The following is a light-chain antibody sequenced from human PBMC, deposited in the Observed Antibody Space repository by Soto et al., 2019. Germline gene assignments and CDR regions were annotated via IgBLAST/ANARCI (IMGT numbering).Light chain of an antibody. CDR1: QRISRW. CDR2: QAY. CDR3: HHDNGYSGYT. Sequence: DIQMTQSPSTLSASVGDRVTITCRASQRISRWLAWYQQKPGKAPKLLIYQAYSLESGVPSRFSGSGSGTEFTLTISILPADDSATYYRHHDNGYSGYTFGQGTKLEIK. J-gene: IGKJ2*01. V-gene: IGKV1-5*03.